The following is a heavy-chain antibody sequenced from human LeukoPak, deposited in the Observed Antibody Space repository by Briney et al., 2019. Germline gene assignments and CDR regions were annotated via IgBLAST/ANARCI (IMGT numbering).Heavy chain of an antibody. CDR1: GYTFTNYH. D-gene: IGHD3-22*01. Sequence: ASVTVSCKASGYTFTNYHIAWVRQAPGQGLEWMGWVSTNDGNTVYAQRLQGRVTMTTDTSTSVAYMELRSLTSDDTAVYYCTRAPPGMTMMTDYWGQGTLVTVSS. J-gene: IGHJ4*02. V-gene: IGHV1-18*01. CDR2: VSTNDGNT. CDR3: TRAPPGMTMMTDY.